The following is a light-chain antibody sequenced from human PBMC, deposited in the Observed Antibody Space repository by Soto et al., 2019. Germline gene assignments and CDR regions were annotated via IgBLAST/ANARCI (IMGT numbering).Light chain of an antibody. CDR3: QQYSTWPLT. CDR1: QSLSHD. CDR2: RAS. V-gene: IGKV3-15*01. J-gene: IGKJ5*01. Sequence: EIVMTQSPATLSVSPGGGATLFCRTSQSLSHDLAVAWYQQKPGQAPRLLIYRASIRATGVPDRFSGSGSGTDFTLTISSLQFEDFAIYFCQQYSTWPLTFGQGTRLEIK.